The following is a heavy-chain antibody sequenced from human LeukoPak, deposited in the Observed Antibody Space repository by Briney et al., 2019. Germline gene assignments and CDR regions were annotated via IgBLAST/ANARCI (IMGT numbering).Heavy chain of an antibody. CDR2: IYYSGST. Sequence: SETLSLTCTVSGGSTSSYYWSWIRQPPGKGLEWIGYIYYSGSTNYNPSLKSRVTISVDTSKNQFSLKLSSVTAADTAVYYCARSGGIRAFDIWGQGTMVTVSS. J-gene: IGHJ3*02. D-gene: IGHD1-26*01. CDR3: ARSGGIRAFDI. V-gene: IGHV4-59*13. CDR1: GGSTSSYY.